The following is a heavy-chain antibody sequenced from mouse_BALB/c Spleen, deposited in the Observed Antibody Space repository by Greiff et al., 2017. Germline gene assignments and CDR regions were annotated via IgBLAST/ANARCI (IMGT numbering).Heavy chain of an antibody. CDR2: IYYSGTI. V-gene: IGHV3-5*02. J-gene: IGHJ4*01. CDR1: GISITTGNYR. Sequence: VQLQQSGPGLVKPSQTVSLTCTVTGISITTGNYRWSWIRQFPGNKLEWIGYIYYSGTITYNPSLTSRTTITRDTSKNQFFLEMNSLTAEDTATYYCARGPYYYGSLAGAMDYWGQGTSVTVSS. D-gene: IGHD1-1*01. CDR3: ARGPYYYGSLAGAMDY.